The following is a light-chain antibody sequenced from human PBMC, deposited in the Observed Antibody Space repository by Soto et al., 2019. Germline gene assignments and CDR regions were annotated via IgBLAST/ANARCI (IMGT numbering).Light chain of an antibody. CDR1: QGIRKD. CDR3: QQYNSYL. Sequence: AVKMNQSPYSLSASVGGRVTMVCRASQGIRKDLGWYQVKPGKAPKLLIYAASTLQSGVPSRFSGSASGTDFTLTISSLQPDDFATYYCQQYNSYLFGQGTIVAIK. V-gene: IGKV1-6*01. J-gene: IGKJ1*01. CDR2: AAS.